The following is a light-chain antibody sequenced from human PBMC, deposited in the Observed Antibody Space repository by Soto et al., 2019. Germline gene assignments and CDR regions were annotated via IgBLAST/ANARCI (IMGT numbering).Light chain of an antibody. CDR1: QSIGTG. Sequence: DIQMTQSPSSLSASVGDRVTITCRASQSIGTGLSWYQQKPQKAPKLLIYAASSVQSGVPSRFSSSGSGTDFTLTISSLQPEDFATYYCPQSDSILYTFGQGTRLEIK. J-gene: IGKJ5*01. CDR3: PQSDSILYT. V-gene: IGKV1-39*01. CDR2: AAS.